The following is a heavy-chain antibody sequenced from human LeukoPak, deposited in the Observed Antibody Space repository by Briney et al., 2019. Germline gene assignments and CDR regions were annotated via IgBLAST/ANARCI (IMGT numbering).Heavy chain of an antibody. J-gene: IGHJ4*02. CDR1: GITFSHYW. CDR3: VPSDSSGLD. V-gene: IGHV3-74*01. D-gene: IGHD3-22*01. Sequence: GGSLRLSCEASGITFSHYWMHWARQARGKGLVWGSRTNTDGSSTSYMDSVKGRFTISRDNAKNTIYLQMNSLRAEATAVYYCVPSDSSGLDWGQGTLVTVSS. CDR2: TNTDGSST.